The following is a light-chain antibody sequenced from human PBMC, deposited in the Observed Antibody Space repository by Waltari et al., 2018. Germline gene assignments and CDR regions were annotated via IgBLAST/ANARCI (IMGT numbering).Light chain of an antibody. Sequence: EIVMTQSPATLSVSLGERVTLSCRASQIVRNNLAWSQQKSGQAPRLLIYAASTRATGVPARFSGSGSGTEFTLTISSLQSEDFAVYYCQQYENWPRTFGQGTKVEIK. CDR3: QQYENWPRT. V-gene: IGKV3-15*01. J-gene: IGKJ1*01. CDR2: AAS. CDR1: QIVRNN.